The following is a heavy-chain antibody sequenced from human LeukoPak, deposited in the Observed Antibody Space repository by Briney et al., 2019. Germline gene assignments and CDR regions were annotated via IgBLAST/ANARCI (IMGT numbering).Heavy chain of an antibody. Sequence: ASVKVSCKASGYTFTSYGISWVRQAPGQGLEWMGWVSSYNGNSNYAQKFQGRVTITTDESTSTAYMELSSLRSEDTAVYYCASYMSGWYGDWGQGTLVTVSS. D-gene: IGHD6-19*01. CDR2: VSSYNGNS. V-gene: IGHV1-18*01. CDR3: ASYMSGWYGD. J-gene: IGHJ4*02. CDR1: GYTFTSYG.